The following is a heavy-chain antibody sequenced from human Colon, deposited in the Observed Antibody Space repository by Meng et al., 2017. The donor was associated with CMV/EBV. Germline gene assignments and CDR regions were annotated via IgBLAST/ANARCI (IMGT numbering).Heavy chain of an antibody. V-gene: IGHV4-61*08. J-gene: IGHJ4*02. Sequence: VLMKEAGPVLVKPLAPLPLTCIVSGVSATSGAYHWSWIRQSPGKGLEWIGYIYDTGITIYNPPLKSRVTIFLETSKNQFSLNLNSMTTADTAVYYCAKSRSSTPGRVDDWGQGTLVTVSS. CDR3: AKSRSSTPGRVDD. CDR2: IYDTGIT. D-gene: IGHD4-23*01. CDR1: GVSATSGAYH.